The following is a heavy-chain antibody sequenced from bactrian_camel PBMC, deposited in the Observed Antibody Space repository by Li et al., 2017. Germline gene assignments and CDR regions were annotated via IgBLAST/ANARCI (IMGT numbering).Heavy chain of an antibody. Sequence: HVQLVESGGGSVQAGETLRLSCTASGFTFDDSDMGWYRQAPGNECELVSTISSDGSTYYADSVKGRFTISRDNAKDKTTTYLQMNDLREEDTGLHICYTCLPREATCGNSCLMRWAQGTQVTVS. V-gene: IGHV3S55*01. J-gene: IGHJ4*01. CDR1: GFTFDDSD. D-gene: IGHD7*01. CDR2: ISSDGST.